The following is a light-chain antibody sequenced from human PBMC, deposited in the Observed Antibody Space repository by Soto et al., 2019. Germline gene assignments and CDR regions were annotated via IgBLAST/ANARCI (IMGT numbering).Light chain of an antibody. V-gene: IGLV1-40*01. J-gene: IGLJ3*02. Sequence: QSVLTQPPSVSGAPGQSVTISCTGSSSNIGAGSDVHWYQHLPGTAPKLLIYGNNKRPSGVPDRFSGSKSGTSASLAITGLQADDEADYYCQSHDSSLNSLVFGGGTKLTVL. CDR2: GNN. CDR3: QSHDSSLNSLV. CDR1: SSNIGAGSD.